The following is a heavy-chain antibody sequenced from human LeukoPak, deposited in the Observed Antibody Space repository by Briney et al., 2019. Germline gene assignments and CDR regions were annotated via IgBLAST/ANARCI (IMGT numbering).Heavy chain of an antibody. CDR3: ARGVRQWLLTYYFDY. CDR2: ISSSGSTI. V-gene: IGHV3-48*03. Sequence: PGGSLRLTCTASKFSFSNYNVNWVRQAPGKGLEWVSYISSSGSTIYYADSVKGRFTISRDNAKNSLYLQMNSLRAEDTAVYYCARGVRQWLLTYYFDYWGQGTLVTVSS. D-gene: IGHD6-19*01. CDR1: KFSFSNYN. J-gene: IGHJ4*02.